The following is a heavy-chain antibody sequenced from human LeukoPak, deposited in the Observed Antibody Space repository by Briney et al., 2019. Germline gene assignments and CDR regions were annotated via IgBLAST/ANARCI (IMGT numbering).Heavy chain of an antibody. CDR3: ARRALGSGYPKNGFDY. D-gene: IGHD3-22*01. CDR1: GYTFTSYG. J-gene: IGHJ4*02. V-gene: IGHV1-18*01. CDR2: ISAYNGNT. Sequence: GASVKVSGKAAGYTFTSYGINWVRQPPGQGLEWMGWISAYNGNTNYAQKFQARVTMTTDTPTRTEYMQLRSLRSEDTAVYYCARRALGSGYPKNGFDYWGQGTLVTVSS.